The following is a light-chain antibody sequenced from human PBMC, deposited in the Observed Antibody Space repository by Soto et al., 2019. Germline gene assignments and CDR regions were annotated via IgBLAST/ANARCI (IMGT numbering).Light chain of an antibody. CDR1: QDISIW. CDR3: QQFNSYPLT. V-gene: IGKV1D-16*01. Sequence: DLQMTQSPSSLSASVGDRVTITCRASQDISIWLAWYQQKPDKAPKSLIYDASSLQSGVPSRFSGSGSGTDFTLTISSLQPEDVATYYCQQFNSYPLTFGGGTKVEIK. CDR2: DAS. J-gene: IGKJ4*01.